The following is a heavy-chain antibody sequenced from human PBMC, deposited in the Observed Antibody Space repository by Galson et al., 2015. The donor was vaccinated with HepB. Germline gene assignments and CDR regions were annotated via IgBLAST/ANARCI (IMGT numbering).Heavy chain of an antibody. CDR3: AKNRVVVPFGDWFDS. CDR2: IIPIFGTA. CDR1: GGTFSSYA. D-gene: IGHD2-2*01. J-gene: IGHJ5*01. V-gene: IGHV1-69*13. Sequence: SVKVSCKASGGTFSSYAISWVRQAPGQGLEWMGGIIPIFGTANYAQKFQGRVTITADESTSTAYMELSSLRSEDTAVYYCAKNRVVVPFGDWFDSWGQGALVTVSS.